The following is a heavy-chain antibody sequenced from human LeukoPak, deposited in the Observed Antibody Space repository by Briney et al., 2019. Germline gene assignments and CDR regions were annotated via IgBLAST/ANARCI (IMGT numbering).Heavy chain of an antibody. D-gene: IGHD6-19*01. CDR1: GYTFTGYY. J-gene: IGHJ4*02. Sequence: ASVKVSCKASGYTFTGYYMHWVRQAPGQGLEWMGWINPNSGDTNYAQKFQGRVTVTRDTSISTAYMELSRLRSDDMAVYYCARVGSSGWYVHPTLDYWGQGTLLTVSS. V-gene: IGHV1-2*02. CDR2: INPNSGDT. CDR3: ARVGSSGWYVHPTLDY.